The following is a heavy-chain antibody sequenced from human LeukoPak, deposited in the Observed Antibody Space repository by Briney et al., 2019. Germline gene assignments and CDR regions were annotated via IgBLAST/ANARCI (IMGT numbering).Heavy chain of an antibody. CDR2: IRYDGSDK. V-gene: IGHV3-30*02. CDR1: GFTLRGHG. J-gene: IGHJ4*02. Sequence: GGSLRLSCAASGFTLRGHGMHWVRQAPGKGLEWVAFIRYDGSDKSYADSVKGRFTISRDNSENTLYLQIDSLRVEDTAVYYCAKDTPTTGYHLDSWGQGTLVTVSS. CDR3: AKDTPTTGYHLDS. D-gene: IGHD1-1*01.